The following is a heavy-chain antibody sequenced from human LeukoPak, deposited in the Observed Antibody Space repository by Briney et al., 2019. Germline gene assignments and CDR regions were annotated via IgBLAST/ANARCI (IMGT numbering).Heavy chain of an antibody. V-gene: IGHV1-46*01. Sequence: GASVKVSCKASGYTFTNYYMHWVRQAPGQGLEWMGIINPSGGSTSYAQKFQGRVTMTRDTSTSTVYMELSSLRSEDTAVYYCARDAWRLYYFDYWGQGTLVTVSS. CDR3: ARDAWRLYYFDY. CDR2: INPSGGST. CDR1: GYTFTNYY. J-gene: IGHJ4*02. D-gene: IGHD2-21*02.